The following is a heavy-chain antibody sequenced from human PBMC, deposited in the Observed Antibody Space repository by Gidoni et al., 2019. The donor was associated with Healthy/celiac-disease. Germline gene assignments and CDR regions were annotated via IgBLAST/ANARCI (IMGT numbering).Heavy chain of an antibody. Sequence: QVQLVQSGAGVKKPGSSVKVSCKASAGTFSSSTISWVRQAPGLGLEWMGRIIPILGIANYAQKFQGRVTITADKSTSTAYMELSSLRSEDTAVYYCAGSHCSGGSCYSGVLDYWGQGTLVTVSS. D-gene: IGHD2-15*01. CDR3: AGSHCSGGSCYSGVLDY. CDR2: IIPILGIA. CDR1: AGTFSSST. V-gene: IGHV1-69*02. J-gene: IGHJ4*02.